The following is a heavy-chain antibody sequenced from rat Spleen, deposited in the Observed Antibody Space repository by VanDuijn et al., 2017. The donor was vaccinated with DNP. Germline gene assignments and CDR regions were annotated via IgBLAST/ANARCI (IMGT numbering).Heavy chain of an antibody. CDR2: INSAGST. CDR1: GYSITRNYR. J-gene: IGHJ2*01. V-gene: IGHV3-3*01. D-gene: IGHD1-6*01. Sequence: EVQLQESGPGLVESSQSLSLTCSVTGYSITRNYRWNWIRKFPGNRLEWMGYINSAGSTQYNPSLKSRISVTRDTSKNQFFLQVNSVTAEDTATYYCARLHYGLNSWGHGVMVTVS. CDR3: ARLHYGLNS.